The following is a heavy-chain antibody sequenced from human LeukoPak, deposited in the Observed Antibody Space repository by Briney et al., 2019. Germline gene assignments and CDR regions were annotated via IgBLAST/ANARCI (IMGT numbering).Heavy chain of an antibody. CDR3: AREGYCSGGSCYYLDY. CDR1: GFTFDDYG. V-gene: IGHV3-20*04. CDR2: INWNGGST. Sequence: GGSLRLSCAASGFTFDDYGMSWVRQAPGKGLEWVSGINWNGGSTGYADSVKGRFTISRDNAKNSLYLQMNSLRAEDTALYYCAREGYCSGGSCYYLDYWGQGTLVTVSS. J-gene: IGHJ4*02. D-gene: IGHD2-15*01.